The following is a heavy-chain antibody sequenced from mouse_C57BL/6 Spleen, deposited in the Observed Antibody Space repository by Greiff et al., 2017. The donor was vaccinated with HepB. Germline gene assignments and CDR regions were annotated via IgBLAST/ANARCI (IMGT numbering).Heavy chain of an antibody. Sequence: QVHVKQSGAELAKPGASVKLSCKASGYTFTSYWMHWVKPRPGQGLEWIGYINPSSGYTKYNQKFKDKATLTADKSSSTAYMQLSSLTYEDSAVYYCARFLFITTVVAPYWSQGTTLTVSS. J-gene: IGHJ2*01. CDR1: GYTFTSYW. V-gene: IGHV1-7*01. D-gene: IGHD1-1*01. CDR3: ARFLFITTVVAPY. CDR2: INPSSGYT.